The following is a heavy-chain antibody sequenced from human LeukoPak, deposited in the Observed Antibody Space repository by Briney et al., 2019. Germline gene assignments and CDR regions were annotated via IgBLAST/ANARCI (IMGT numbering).Heavy chain of an antibody. Sequence: ASVKVSCKASGYTFTGYYIHWVRQAPGQGLEWVGWINPNNGGTNYAQKFQGRVIMTRDTSISTAYMELRRLRSDDTAVYYCARGGRGNFDYWGQVTLVTVSS. CDR3: ARGGRGNFDY. CDR1: GYTFTGYY. J-gene: IGHJ4*02. D-gene: IGHD3-10*01. CDR2: INPNNGGT. V-gene: IGHV1-2*02.